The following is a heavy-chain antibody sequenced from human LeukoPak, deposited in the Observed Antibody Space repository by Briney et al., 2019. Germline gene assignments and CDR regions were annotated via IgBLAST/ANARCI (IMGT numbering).Heavy chain of an antibody. D-gene: IGHD1-26*01. Sequence: PSETLSLTCAVSGGSISSSSYYWGWIRQPPGQGLEWIGSIYYSGSTNYNPSLKSRVTISVDRSKNQFSLKLRSVIAADTAVYYCARVGWELLGPFDHWGQGTLVTVSS. V-gene: IGHV4-39*07. J-gene: IGHJ4*02. CDR1: GGSISSSSYY. CDR2: IYYSGST. CDR3: ARVGWELLGPFDH.